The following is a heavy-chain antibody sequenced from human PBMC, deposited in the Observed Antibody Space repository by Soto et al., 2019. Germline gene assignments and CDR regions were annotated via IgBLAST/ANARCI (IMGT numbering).Heavy chain of an antibody. Sequence: GGSLRLSCAASGFTFSSYGMHWVRQAPGKGLEWVAVISYDGSNKYYADSVKGRFTISRDNSKNTLYLQMNSLRAEDTAVYYCAKSNVVAALRPYDAFDIWGQGTMVTVSS. CDR2: ISYDGSNK. CDR1: GFTFSSYG. D-gene: IGHD2-15*01. J-gene: IGHJ3*02. CDR3: AKSNVVAALRPYDAFDI. V-gene: IGHV3-30*18.